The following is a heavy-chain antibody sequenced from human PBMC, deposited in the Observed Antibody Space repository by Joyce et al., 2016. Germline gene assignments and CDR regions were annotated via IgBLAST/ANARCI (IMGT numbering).Heavy chain of an antibody. D-gene: IGHD3-3*01. CDR1: GGSINSGGYY. V-gene: IGHV4-31*03. CDR3: ASRDFWSGYIFY. J-gene: IGHJ4*02. Sequence: QMQLQESGPGLVRPSQTLSLTCTVSGGSINSGGYYWSWIRQHPGQGLEWIGDIYYSGSTYDSPSLKSRLTMSIDTSNNRFSLRLSSVTAADTATFFCASRDFWSGYIFYWGQGALVTVSS. CDR2: IYYSGST.